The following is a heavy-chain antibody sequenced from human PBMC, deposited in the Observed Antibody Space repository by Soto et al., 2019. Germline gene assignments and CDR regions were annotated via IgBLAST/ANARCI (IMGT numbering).Heavy chain of an antibody. CDR1: GFTFDDYA. Sequence: GGSLRLSCAASGFTFDDYAMHWVRQAPGKGLEWVSGISWNSGSIGYADSVKGRFTISRDNAKNSLYLQMNSLRAEDTALYYCAKAGSFGVVILGDYFDYWGQGTLVTVSS. CDR2: ISWNSGSI. V-gene: IGHV3-9*01. D-gene: IGHD3-3*01. CDR3: AKAGSFGVVILGDYFDY. J-gene: IGHJ4*02.